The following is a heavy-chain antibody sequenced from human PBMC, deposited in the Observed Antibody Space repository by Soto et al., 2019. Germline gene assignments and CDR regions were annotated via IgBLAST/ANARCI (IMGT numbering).Heavy chain of an antibody. Sequence: QVQLQESGPGLVKPSQTLSLTCTVSGGSISSGGYYWSWIRQHPGKGLEWIGYIYYSGSTYYNPSLKSRVTISVDTSKNQFSLKLSSVTAADTAVYYCARVYVVVVAATLFRSWFDPWGQGTLVTVSS. V-gene: IGHV4-31*03. J-gene: IGHJ5*02. D-gene: IGHD2-15*01. CDR3: ARVYVVVVAATLFRSWFDP. CDR2: IYYSGST. CDR1: GGSISSGGYY.